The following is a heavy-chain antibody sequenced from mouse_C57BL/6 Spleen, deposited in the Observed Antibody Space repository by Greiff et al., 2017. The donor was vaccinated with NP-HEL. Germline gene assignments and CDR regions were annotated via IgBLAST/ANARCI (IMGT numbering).Heavy chain of an antibody. Sequence: QVQLQQSGAELVKPGASVKISCKASGYAFSSYWMNWVKQRPGKGLEWIGQIYPGDGDTNYNGKFKGKATLTADKSSSTAYMQLSSLTSEDSAVYFCAIYDYDEGYFDYWGQGTTLTVSS. CDR1: GYAFSSYW. CDR3: AIYDYDEGYFDY. V-gene: IGHV1-80*01. D-gene: IGHD2-4*01. CDR2: IYPGDGDT. J-gene: IGHJ2*01.